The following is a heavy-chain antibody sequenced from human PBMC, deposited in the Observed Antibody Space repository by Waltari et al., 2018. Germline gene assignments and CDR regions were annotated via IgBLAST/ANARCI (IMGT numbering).Heavy chain of an antibody. Sequence: QVQLVQSGAAVKKPGASVKVSCTASGYTFTGSYMHWVRQAPGQGLEWMGRINPNSGGTNYAQKFQGRVTMTRDTSISTAYMELSRLRSDDTAVYYCASFDGWGYHRYYFDYWGQGTLVTVSS. J-gene: IGHJ4*02. CDR3: ASFDGWGYHRYYFDY. V-gene: IGHV1-2*06. D-gene: IGHD2-21*01. CDR1: GYTFTGSY. CDR2: INPNSGGT.